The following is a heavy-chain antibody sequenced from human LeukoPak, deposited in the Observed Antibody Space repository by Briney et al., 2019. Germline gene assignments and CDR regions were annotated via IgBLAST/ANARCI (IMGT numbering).Heavy chain of an antibody. J-gene: IGHJ4*02. CDR3: ARGNWNDLYYFDS. D-gene: IGHD1-1*01. CDR1: GYIFTSYA. CDR2: TNTGNGNT. Sequence: GASVKVSCKASGYIFTSYAMHWVRQAPGQRLEWMGWTNTGNGNTQYSQKFQGRVTITRDTSASTAYMELSSLRSEDTAVFYCARGNWNDLYYFDSWGQGTLVTVSS. V-gene: IGHV1-3*04.